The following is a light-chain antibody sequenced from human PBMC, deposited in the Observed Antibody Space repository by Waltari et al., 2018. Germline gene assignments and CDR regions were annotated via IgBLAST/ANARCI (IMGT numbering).Light chain of an antibody. J-gene: IGKJ4*01. V-gene: IGKV3-20*01. CDR2: GAS. CDR1: QSVAGNY. CDR3: QQYGSSHYDSSPFT. Sequence: SQSVAGNYLAWYQQKPGQAPRLLIYGASTRATGIPDRFSGSGSGTDFTLTISRLEPEDFAVYHCQQYGSSHYDSSPFTFGGGTKVEIK.